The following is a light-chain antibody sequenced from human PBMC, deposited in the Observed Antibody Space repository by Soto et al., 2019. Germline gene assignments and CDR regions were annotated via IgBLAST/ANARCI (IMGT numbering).Light chain of an antibody. CDR2: DAS. CDR1: QSVSSW. Sequence: DIQMKQSPSTLSASVGDRVRIACRASQSVSSWLAWYQQKPGKAPKLLIYDASSLKRGVPSRFSGRGSGTEFTLTISGLQPDDVATYYCQQYNSYSPWPFGQVTKV. CDR3: QQYNSYSPWP. J-gene: IGKJ1*01. V-gene: IGKV1-5*01.